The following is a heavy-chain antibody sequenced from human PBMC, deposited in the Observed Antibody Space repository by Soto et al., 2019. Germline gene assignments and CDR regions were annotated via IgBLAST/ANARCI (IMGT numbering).Heavy chain of an antibody. CDR2: ISSSSSYI. D-gene: IGHD6-13*01. J-gene: IGHJ6*02. CDR3: AREIAEKYYYYGMDV. CDR1: GFTFSSYS. V-gene: IGHV3-21*01. Sequence: GGSLRLSCAASGFTFSSYSMNWVRQAPGKGLEWVSSISSSSSYIYYADSVKGRFTISRDNAKNSLYLQMNSLRAEDTAVYYCAREIAEKYYYYGMDVWGQGTTVT.